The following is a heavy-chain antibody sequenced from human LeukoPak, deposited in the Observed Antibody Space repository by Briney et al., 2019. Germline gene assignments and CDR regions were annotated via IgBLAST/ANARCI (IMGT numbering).Heavy chain of an antibody. D-gene: IGHD3-22*01. J-gene: IGHJ6*02. CDR1: GFTVSSDY. CDR3: ARIYDSSGYYFHYYYYGMDV. Sequence: GGSLRLSCAVSGFTVSSDYMSWVRQAPGKGLEWVSVIYSGGSTYYADSVKGRFTISRENSKNTLYLQMNCLRAEDTAVYYCARIYDSSGYYFHYYYYGMDVWGQGTTVTVSS. CDR2: IYSGGST. V-gene: IGHV3-53*01.